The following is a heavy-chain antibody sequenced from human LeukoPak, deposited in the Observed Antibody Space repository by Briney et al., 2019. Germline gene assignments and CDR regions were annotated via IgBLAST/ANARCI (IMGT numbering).Heavy chain of an antibody. CDR3: AKDPRTYYYDSGGYYYDY. V-gene: IGHV3-23*01. J-gene: IGHJ4*02. CDR2: ISGSGGNT. CDR1: GFTFSRYA. Sequence: GSLRLSCAASGFTFSRYAMSWVRPAPGKGLEWVSAISGSGGNTYYADSVKGRFTISRDNSKNTLYLQLNSLRAEDTAVYYCAKDPRTYYYDSGGYYYDYWGQGTLVTVSS. D-gene: IGHD3-22*01.